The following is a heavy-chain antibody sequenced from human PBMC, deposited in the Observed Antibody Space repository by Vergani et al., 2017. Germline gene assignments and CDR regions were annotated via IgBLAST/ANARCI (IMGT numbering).Heavy chain of an antibody. CDR3: VRVQLIRRGSGNYGINNYQGMDV. CDR1: GFISSSYW. J-gene: IGHJ6*02. CDR2: VNQDGSEK. Sequence: EGQLVESGGDWVQRGGSLRLSCAASGFISSSYWMSWVRQAPGKGLEWVANVNQDGSEKYYVDSVRGRFTISRDNAKNSIYLQMNSLRAEDTAVYFCVRVQLIRRGSGNYGINNYQGMDVWGQVTTVIVSS. V-gene: IGHV3-7*01. D-gene: IGHD3-10*01.